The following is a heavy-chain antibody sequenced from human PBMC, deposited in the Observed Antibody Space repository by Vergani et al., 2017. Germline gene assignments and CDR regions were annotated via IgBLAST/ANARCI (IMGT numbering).Heavy chain of an antibody. CDR1: GYTLTELS. CDR2: FDPEDGET. Sequence: QVQLVQSGAEVKKPGASVKVSCKVSGYTLTELSMHWVRQAPGKGLEWMGGFDPEDGETIYAQKFQGRVTMNEDTSTDTAYMELSSLRSEDTAVYYCATDPITMVRGFGADWGQGTLVTVSS. V-gene: IGHV1-24*01. J-gene: IGHJ4*02. CDR3: ATDPITMVRGFGAD. D-gene: IGHD3-10*01.